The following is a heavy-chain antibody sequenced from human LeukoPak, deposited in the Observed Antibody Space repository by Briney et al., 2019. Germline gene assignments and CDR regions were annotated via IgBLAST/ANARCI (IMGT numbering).Heavy chain of an antibody. CDR1: GGTFSSYA. CDR2: IIPILGIA. J-gene: IGHJ5*02. V-gene: IGHV1-69*04. Sequence: SVKVSCKASGGTFSSYAISWVRQAPGQGLEWMGRIIPILGIANYAQKFQGRVTITADKSTSTAYMELSSLRSEDTAVYYCSKNPYYYRWGSYRDNWFDPWGQGTLVTVSS. CDR3: SKNPYYYRWGSYRDNWFDP. D-gene: IGHD3-16*02.